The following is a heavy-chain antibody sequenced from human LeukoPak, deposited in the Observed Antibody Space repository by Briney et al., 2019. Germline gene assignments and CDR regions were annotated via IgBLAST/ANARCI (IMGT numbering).Heavy chain of an antibody. CDR3: ARSFGWHFDL. Sequence: GGSLRLSCTASGFTFSGSEMSWVRQTPGKGLEWLSNIRTDGNTTYYADSVKGRFTISRDNAEDSLYLQMDRLRPDDTALYYCARSFGWHFDLWGRGTLVTVSS. D-gene: IGHD3-16*01. V-gene: IGHV3-48*03. J-gene: IGHJ2*01. CDR1: GFTFSGSE. CDR2: IRTDGNTT.